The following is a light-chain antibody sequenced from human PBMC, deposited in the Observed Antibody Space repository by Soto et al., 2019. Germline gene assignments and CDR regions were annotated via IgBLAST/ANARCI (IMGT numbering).Light chain of an antibody. J-gene: IGKJ4*01. CDR2: DAS. Sequence: EILLTQSPATLSLSPGERATLSCRASQSISTYLAWYQQKPGQAPRLLIYDASKRATGIPARFSGSGSGTDFTLTISSLEPEDFALYYCQQRSYWLTFGGGTKVEIK. CDR3: QQRSYWLT. CDR1: QSISTY. V-gene: IGKV3-11*01.